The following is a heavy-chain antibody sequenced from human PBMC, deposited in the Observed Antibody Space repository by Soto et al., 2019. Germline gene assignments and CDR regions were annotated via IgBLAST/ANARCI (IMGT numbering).Heavy chain of an antibody. Sequence: GGSLRLSCAASGFTFSSFAMSWVRQAPGKGLEWVSVISGDSGATYYADSVKGRFTISRDNSKNTLYLQMSILRVEDTAIYFCAKGVDGPHCTRTSCLFYYDYWGQGTLVTVSS. V-gene: IGHV3-23*01. J-gene: IGHJ4*02. CDR3: AKGVDGPHCTRTSCLFYYDY. CDR2: ISGDSGAT. CDR1: GFTFSSFA. D-gene: IGHD2-2*01.